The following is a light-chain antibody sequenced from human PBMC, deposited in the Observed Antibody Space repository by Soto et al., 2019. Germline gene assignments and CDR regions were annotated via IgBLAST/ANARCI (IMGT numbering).Light chain of an antibody. Sequence: EIVLTQSPGTLSLSPGERATLSCRASQSISSSYLAWYQHKPGQAPRLLISGSSSRAAGIPDRFSGSGSGTDFTLTISSLQPEDVATYYCQQYDNLPLTFGPGTTVDIE. J-gene: IGKJ3*01. CDR2: GSS. CDR3: QQYDNLPLT. CDR1: QSISSSY. V-gene: IGKV3-20*01.